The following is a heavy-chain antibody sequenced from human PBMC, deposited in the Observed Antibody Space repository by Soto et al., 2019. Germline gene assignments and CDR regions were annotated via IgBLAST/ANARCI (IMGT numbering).Heavy chain of an antibody. D-gene: IGHD2-21*02. CDR3: AKGAKRIVVVTASNYYYYAMDV. CDR2: ISYDGFNK. CDR1: GFTFSSYG. Sequence: QVQLVESGGGVVQPGRSLRLSCAASGFTFSSYGMHWVRQAPGKGLEWVAVISYDGFNKYYADSVKGRFTISRDNSKNTLYLQMNSLRAEDTAVYYCAKGAKRIVVVTASNYYYYAMDVWGQGTTVTVSS. J-gene: IGHJ6*02. V-gene: IGHV3-30*18.